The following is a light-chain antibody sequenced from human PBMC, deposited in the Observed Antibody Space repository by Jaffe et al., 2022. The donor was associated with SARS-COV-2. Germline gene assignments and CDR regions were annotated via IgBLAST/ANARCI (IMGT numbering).Light chain of an antibody. V-gene: IGKV3-11*01. CDR3: QQRKNWPLT. J-gene: IGKJ4*01. CDR2: DAS. Sequence: EIVLTQSPATLSLSPGERATLSCTTSQSVSNYLSWYQQKPGQAPRLLIYDASNRATGVPARFSGSGSGTDFTLVISGLEPDDSSVYYCQQRKNWPLTFGGGTKVEIK. CDR1: QSVSNY.